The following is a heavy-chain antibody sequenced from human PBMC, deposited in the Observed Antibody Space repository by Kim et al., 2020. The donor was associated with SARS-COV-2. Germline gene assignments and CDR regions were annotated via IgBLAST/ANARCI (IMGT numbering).Heavy chain of an antibody. Sequence: GGSLRLSCAASGFTFSSYAMHWVRQAPGKGLEYVSAISSNGGSTYYANSVKGRFTISRDNSKNTLYLQMGSLRAEDMAVYYCARGAEIDYWGQGTLVTVSS. CDR1: GFTFSSYA. V-gene: IGHV3-64*01. CDR2: ISSNGGST. D-gene: IGHD1-26*01. J-gene: IGHJ4*02. CDR3: ARGAEIDY.